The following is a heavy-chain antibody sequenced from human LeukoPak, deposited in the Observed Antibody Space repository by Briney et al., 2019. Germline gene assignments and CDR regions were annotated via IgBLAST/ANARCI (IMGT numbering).Heavy chain of an antibody. CDR2: IYSGGST. Sequence: GGSLRLSCAASGFTVGSNYLNWVRQAPGEGLEWVSVIYSGGSTYYADSVKGRFTISRDNSENTLYLQMNSLRAEDTAVYYCARGAPPTAVVTMFDPWGQGTLVTVSS. CDR3: ARGAPPTAVVTMFDP. V-gene: IGHV3-53*01. CDR1: GFTVGSNY. D-gene: IGHD4-23*01. J-gene: IGHJ5*02.